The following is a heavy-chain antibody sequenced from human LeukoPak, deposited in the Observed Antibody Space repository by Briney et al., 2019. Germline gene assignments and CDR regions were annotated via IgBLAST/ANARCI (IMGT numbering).Heavy chain of an antibody. CDR1: GFTCSRYN. Sequence: GGSLRLSCAGSGFTCSRYNMKWVRQAPGKGLERVSSISSSSSYIYYADSVKGRFTISRDNAQNSLFLQMNSLRAEDTAVYYCARDAQWLVPEGYYYYMDVWGKGTTVTVSS. D-gene: IGHD6-19*01. J-gene: IGHJ6*03. CDR2: ISSSSSYI. V-gene: IGHV3-21*01. CDR3: ARDAQWLVPEGYYYYMDV.